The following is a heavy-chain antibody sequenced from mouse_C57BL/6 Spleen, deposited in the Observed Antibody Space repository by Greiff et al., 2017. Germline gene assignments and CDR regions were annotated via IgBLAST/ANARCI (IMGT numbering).Heavy chain of an antibody. D-gene: IGHD2-10*02. V-gene: IGHV3-6*01. CDR1: GYSITSGYY. CDR3: ARDPYGNCCYCDY. J-gene: IGHJ2*01. Sequence: EVKLQESGPGLVKPSQSLSLTCSVTGYSITSGYYWNWIRQFPGNKLEWMGYISYDGSNKYNSSLKNRISITRDTSTNQIFLKLNSVATEDTATYYCARDPYGNCCYCDYWGQGTTLTVSS. CDR2: ISYDGSN.